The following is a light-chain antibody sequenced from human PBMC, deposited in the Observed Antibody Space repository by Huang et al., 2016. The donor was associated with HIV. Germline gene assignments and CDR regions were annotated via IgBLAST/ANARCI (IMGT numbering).Light chain of an antibody. CDR3: QQYGNSPPVYT. J-gene: IGKJ2*01. V-gene: IGKV3-20*01. CDR2: GAS. CDR1: QSVSSSY. Sequence: EIVLTQSPGTLSLSPGERATLSCRASQSVSSSYLAWYQQKPGQAPRLLIYGASSRATGIPDRCSGSGSGTDFTLTISRLEPEDFAVYYCQQYGNSPPVYTFGQGTTLEIK.